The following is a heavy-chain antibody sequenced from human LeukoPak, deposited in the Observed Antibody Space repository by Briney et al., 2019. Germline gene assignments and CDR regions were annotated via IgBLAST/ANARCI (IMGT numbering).Heavy chain of an antibody. CDR3: ATSQSSVAGIVGD. J-gene: IGHJ4*02. V-gene: IGHV3-11*04. CDR2: ISGSGSNK. D-gene: IGHD6-19*01. CDR1: GFTFSDYF. Sequence: GGSLRLSCAVSGFTFSDYFMTWIRQAPGKGLEWVSYISGSGSNKYHADSVKGRFTISRDNAKNSLYLQMNSLRVEDTAVYYCATSQSSVAGIVGDWGQGTLVTVSS.